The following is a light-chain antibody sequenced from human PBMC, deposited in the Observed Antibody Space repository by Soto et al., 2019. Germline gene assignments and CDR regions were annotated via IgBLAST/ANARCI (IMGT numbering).Light chain of an antibody. CDR3: YQYGSTPPT. V-gene: IGKV3-20*01. CDR1: QSVSSN. J-gene: IGKJ1*01. Sequence: EIVMTQSPATLSVSPGESATLSCRASQSVSSNLAWHQQKPGQAPRLLIWGASNRATGIPDRFSGSGSGTDFTLTISRLEPEDFVMFYCYQYGSTPPTFGQGTKVDIK. CDR2: GAS.